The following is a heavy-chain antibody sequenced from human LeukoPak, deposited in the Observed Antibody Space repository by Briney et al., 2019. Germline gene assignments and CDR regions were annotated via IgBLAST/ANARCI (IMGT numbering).Heavy chain of an antibody. Sequence: NPSETLSLTCTVSGGSISSYYWSWIRQPPGKGLEWIGYIYYSGSTNYNPSLKSRVTISVDTSKNQFSLKLSSVTAADTAVYYCARGKYVLVLGAFDIWGQGTMVTVSS. CDR2: IYYSGST. CDR3: ARGKYVLVLGAFDI. CDR1: GGSISSYY. J-gene: IGHJ3*02. D-gene: IGHD6-13*01. V-gene: IGHV4-59*01.